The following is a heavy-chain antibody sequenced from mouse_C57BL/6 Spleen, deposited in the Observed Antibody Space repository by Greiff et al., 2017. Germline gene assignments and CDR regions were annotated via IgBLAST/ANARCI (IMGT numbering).Heavy chain of an antibody. Sequence: VQLQQSGPGLVQPSQSLSITCTVSGFSLTSYGVHWVRQSPGKGLEWLGVIWRGGSTDYNAAFMSRLSITKDNSKSQVFLKMNSLQADDTAIYYCAKRNSNYGDAMDYWGQGTSVTVSS. J-gene: IGHJ4*01. V-gene: IGHV2-5*01. CDR3: AKRNSNYGDAMDY. D-gene: IGHD2-5*01. CDR2: IWRGGST. CDR1: GFSLTSYG.